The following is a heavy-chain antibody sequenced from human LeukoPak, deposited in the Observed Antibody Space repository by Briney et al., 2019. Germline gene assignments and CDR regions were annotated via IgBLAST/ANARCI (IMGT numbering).Heavy chain of an antibody. CDR2: IYYSGST. Sequence: PSETLSLTCTVSGGSISSGGYYWSWIRQHPGKGLEWIGYIYYSGSTNYNPSLKSQVTISVDTSKNQFSLKLSSVTAADTAVYYCARESRGSSKVDYWGQGTLVAVSS. CDR1: GGSISSGGYY. V-gene: IGHV4-61*08. D-gene: IGHD3-10*01. J-gene: IGHJ4*02. CDR3: ARESRGSSKVDY.